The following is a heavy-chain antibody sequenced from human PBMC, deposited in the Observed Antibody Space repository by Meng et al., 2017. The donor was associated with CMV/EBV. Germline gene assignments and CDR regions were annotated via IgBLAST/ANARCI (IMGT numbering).Heavy chain of an antibody. D-gene: IGHD1-1*01. Sequence: ASVKVSCKAPGYNFHQYVIMWVRQAPGQGLEWMGWISAHKGKTNYEQNLQGRVTMTTDTSKTTAFMELRSLRPDDTAVYFCGRSRGGLKFAVVPTAIIDVWGQGTTVTVSS. CDR2: ISAHKGKT. CDR1: GYNFHQYV. V-gene: IGHV1-18*01. J-gene: IGHJ6*02. CDR3: GRSRGGLKFAVVPTAIIDV.